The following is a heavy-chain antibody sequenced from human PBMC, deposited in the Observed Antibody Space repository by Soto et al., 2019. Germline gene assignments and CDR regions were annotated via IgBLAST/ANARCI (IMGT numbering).Heavy chain of an antibody. CDR1: GYTFTGDD. J-gene: IGHJ6*01. V-gene: IGHV1-2*04. CDR2: INPNSGGT. D-gene: IGHD6-13*01. CDR3: ARASLAAAGPYYYYYGMAV. Sequence: SVKISCKASGYTFTGDDMRWVRHAPGQGLEWMGGINPNSGGTNYAQKFQGWVTMTRDTSISTAYMELSRLRSDDTAVYYCARASLAAAGPYYYYYGMAVPGQGTTVTVSS.